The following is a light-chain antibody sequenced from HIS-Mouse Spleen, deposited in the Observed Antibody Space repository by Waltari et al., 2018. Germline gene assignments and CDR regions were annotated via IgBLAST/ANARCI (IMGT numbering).Light chain of an antibody. CDR1: QSVLYSSNNKNY. CDR2: WAP. V-gene: IGKV4-1*01. CDR3: QQYYSTPYT. Sequence: DIVMTQSPDSLAVSLGERATINCKSSQSVLYSSNNKNYLAWYQQKPGQLPKRRIYWAPTRESGVPDRFSGSGSGTDFTLTISSLQAEDVAVYYCQQYYSTPYTFGQGTKLEIK. J-gene: IGKJ2*01.